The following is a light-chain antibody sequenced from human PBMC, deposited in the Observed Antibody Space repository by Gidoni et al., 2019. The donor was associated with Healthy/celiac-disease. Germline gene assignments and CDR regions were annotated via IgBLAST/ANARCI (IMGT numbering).Light chain of an antibody. CDR1: QRVSSY. V-gene: IGKV3-11*01. J-gene: IGKJ5*01. CDR3: QQRSNWPPVGIT. CDR2: DAS. Sequence: EIVLTQSLATLSMSPGERATRACKASQRVSSYLSWYQQKPGQAPRLLIYDASNRATGIPARFSGRGSGTYFTLTISSLEPEDFAVYDCQQRSNWPPVGITFGQGTRLEIK.